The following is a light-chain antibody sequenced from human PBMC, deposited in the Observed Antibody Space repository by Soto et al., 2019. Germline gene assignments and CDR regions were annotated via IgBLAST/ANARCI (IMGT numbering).Light chain of an antibody. CDR1: SSDVGGYNY. CDR3: SSYSGTNYHYV. V-gene: IGLV2-8*01. J-gene: IGLJ1*01. CDR2: EVS. Sequence: QSALTQPPSASGSFGQSVTISCTGTSSDVGGYNYVSWYQQHPGKAPKLMIYEVSERPSGVPDRFSGSKSGNTASLTVSGHQAEDEADYYCSSYSGTNYHYVFGTGTKVTVL.